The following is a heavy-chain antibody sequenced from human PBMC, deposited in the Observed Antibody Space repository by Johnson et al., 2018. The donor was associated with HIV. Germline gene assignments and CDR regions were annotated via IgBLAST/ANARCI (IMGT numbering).Heavy chain of an antibody. CDR2: IYSSGTT. D-gene: IGHD6-13*01. J-gene: IGHJ3*01. V-gene: IGHV3-66*01. Sequence: LVESGGGLVQPGGSLRLSCVVSGFTVSSSYLTWVRQAPGKGLEWVSLIYSSGTTDYADSVKGRFTISRDNSKNTLDLQMNNLRAEDTAVYYCARDGKYSSIGPDAFDVWGQGTMVAVS. CDR3: ARDGKYSSIGPDAFDV. CDR1: GFTVSSSY.